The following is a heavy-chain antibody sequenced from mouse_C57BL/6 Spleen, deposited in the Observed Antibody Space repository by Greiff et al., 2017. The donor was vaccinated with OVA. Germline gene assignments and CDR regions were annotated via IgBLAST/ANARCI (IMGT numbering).Heavy chain of an antibody. Sequence: ESGAELVRPGASVTLSCKASGYTFPDYEMHWVKQTPVHGLEWIGAIDPETGGAAYNQKFKGKAILTADKSSSTAYMERRSLTSEDSAVYYGTREGRQLRPPFDYWGQGTTLTVSS. CDR2: IDPETGGA. CDR3: TREGRQLRPPFDY. V-gene: IGHV1-15*01. D-gene: IGHD3-2*02. CDR1: GYTFPDYE. J-gene: IGHJ2*01.